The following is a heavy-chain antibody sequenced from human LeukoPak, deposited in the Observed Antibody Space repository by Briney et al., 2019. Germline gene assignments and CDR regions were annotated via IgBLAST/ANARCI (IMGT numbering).Heavy chain of an antibody. CDR2: INPSGGST. D-gene: IGHD3-10*01. J-gene: IGHJ4*02. CDR3: ARDAEYYGSGSYYKSPLRY. Sequence: ASVKVSCKASGYTFSKYYMHWVRQAPGQGLEWMGIINPSGGSTSYAQRFQGRVTMTRDTSTSTVYMELSSLRSEDTALYYCARDAEYYGSGSYYKSPLRYWSQGTLVTVSS. CDR1: GYTFSKYY. V-gene: IGHV1-46*01.